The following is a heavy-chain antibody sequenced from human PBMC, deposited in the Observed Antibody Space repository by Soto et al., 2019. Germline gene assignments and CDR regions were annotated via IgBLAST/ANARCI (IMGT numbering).Heavy chain of an antibody. J-gene: IGHJ5*02. Sequence: ASLKVSCKASGYTFTSYAMHWVRQAPGQRLEWMGWINAGNGNTKYSQKFQGRVTITRDTSASTAYMELSSLRSEDTAVYYCARASFDYDFWSGYYIPWFDPWGQGTLVTVSS. V-gene: IGHV1-3*01. CDR3: ARASFDYDFWSGYYIPWFDP. CDR1: GYTFTSYA. CDR2: INAGNGNT. D-gene: IGHD3-3*01.